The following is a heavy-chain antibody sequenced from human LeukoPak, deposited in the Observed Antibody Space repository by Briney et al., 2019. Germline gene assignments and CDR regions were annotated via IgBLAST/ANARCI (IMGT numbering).Heavy chain of an antibody. CDR1: GFTFSDYY. J-gene: IGHJ4*02. CDR3: ARDDRYYDYVWGSYRYPDY. V-gene: IGHV3-30-3*01. D-gene: IGHD3-16*02. Sequence: GGSLRLSCAASGFTFSDYYMSWIRQAPGKGLEWVAVISYDGSNKYYADSVKGRFTISRDNSKNTLYLQMNSLRAEDTAVYYCARDDRYYDYVWGSYRYPDYWGQGTLVTVSS. CDR2: ISYDGSNK.